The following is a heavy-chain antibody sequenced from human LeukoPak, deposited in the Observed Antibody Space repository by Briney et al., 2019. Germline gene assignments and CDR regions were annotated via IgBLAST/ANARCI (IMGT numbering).Heavy chain of an antibody. J-gene: IGHJ5*02. CDR1: GFTVSSNY. CDR2: IYSGGST. D-gene: IGHD6-19*01. CDR3: ARDYIPRSGWVEWFDP. Sequence: PGGSLRLSCAASGFTVSSNYMSWVRQAPGKGLEWVSVIYSGGSTYYADSVRGRFTISRDNSKNTLYLRMNSLRAEDTAVYYCARDYIPRSGWVEWFDPWGQGTLVTVSS. V-gene: IGHV3-53*01.